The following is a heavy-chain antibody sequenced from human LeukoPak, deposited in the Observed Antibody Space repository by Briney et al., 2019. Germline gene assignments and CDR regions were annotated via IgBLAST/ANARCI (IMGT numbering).Heavy chain of an antibody. CDR2: IYSGGST. Sequence: PGRSLGLSCAASGFTVSSNYMSWVRQAPGKGLEWVSVIYSGGSTYYADSVKGRFTISRDNSKNTVYLQMSSLRAEDTAVYYCARFDSSGYSEDWGQGTLVTVSS. D-gene: IGHD3-22*01. CDR3: ARFDSSGYSED. J-gene: IGHJ4*02. CDR1: GFTVSSNY. V-gene: IGHV3-53*01.